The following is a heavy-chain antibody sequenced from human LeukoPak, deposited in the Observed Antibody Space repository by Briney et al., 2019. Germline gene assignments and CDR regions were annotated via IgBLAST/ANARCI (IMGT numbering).Heavy chain of an antibody. J-gene: IGHJ4*02. CDR3: ARGRGYYGSGESYYFDY. V-gene: IGHV3-23*01. CDR2: ISGSGGST. Sequence: GGSLRLSCAASGFTFSSYGMSWVRQAPGKGLEWVSAISGSGGSTYYADSVKGRFTISRDNSKNTLYLQMNSLRAEDTAVYYCARGRGYYGSGESYYFDYWGQGTLVTVSS. CDR1: GFTFSSYG. D-gene: IGHD3-10*01.